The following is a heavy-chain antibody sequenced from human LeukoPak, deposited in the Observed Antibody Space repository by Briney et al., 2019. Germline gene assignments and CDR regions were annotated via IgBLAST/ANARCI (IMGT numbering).Heavy chain of an antibody. D-gene: IGHD1-26*01. CDR1: GFTFSSYA. Sequence: GGSLRLSCAASGFTFSSYAMHWVRQAPGKGLEWVAVISYDGSNKYYADSVKGRFTISRDNSKNTLYLQMNSLRAEDTAVYYCARPSSGSYYDYWGQGTLVSVSS. CDR3: ARPSSGSYYDY. CDR2: ISYDGSNK. V-gene: IGHV3-30-3*01. J-gene: IGHJ4*02.